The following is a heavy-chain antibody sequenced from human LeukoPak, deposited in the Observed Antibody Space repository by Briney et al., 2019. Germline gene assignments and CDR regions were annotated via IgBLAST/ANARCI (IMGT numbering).Heavy chain of an antibody. CDR1: GYSINSGYF. CDR3: ARVVGAISDY. D-gene: IGHD1-26*01. J-gene: IGHJ4*02. V-gene: IGHV4-38-2*01. CDR2: IYHTGTT. Sequence: KPSETLSLTCAVSGYSINSGYFWGWIRQSPGKGLEWIASIYHTGTTYYNPSLRSRITMSVDTSKNQFSLKLSSVTAADTAVYYCARVVGAISDYWGQGTLVTVSS.